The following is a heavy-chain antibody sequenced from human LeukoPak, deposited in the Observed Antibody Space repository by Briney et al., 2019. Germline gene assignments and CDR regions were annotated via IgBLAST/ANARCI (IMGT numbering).Heavy chain of an antibody. CDR3: AREAAGYHHDSSGYYGK. Sequence: GASVKVSCKASGYTFTSYYMHWVRQAPGQGLEWMGIINPSGGSTSYAQKFQGRVTMTRDTSTSTVYMELSSLRSEDTAVYYCAREAAGYHHDSSGYYGKWGQGTLVTVSS. J-gene: IGHJ4*02. D-gene: IGHD3-22*01. V-gene: IGHV1-46*01. CDR1: GYTFTSYY. CDR2: INPSGGST.